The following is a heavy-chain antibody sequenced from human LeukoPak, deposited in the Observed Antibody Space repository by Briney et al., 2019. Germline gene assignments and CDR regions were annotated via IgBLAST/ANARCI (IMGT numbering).Heavy chain of an antibody. CDR3: ARTQDYLKCCSCYLPWFDP. J-gene: IGHJ5*02. D-gene: IGHD2-15*01. CDR1: GYTFTSYG. Sequence: ASVKVSCKASGYTFTSYGISWVRQAPGQGLEWMGWISAYNGNTNYAQKLQGRVTMTTDTSTSTAYMELRSLRSDDTAVYYCARTQDYLKCCSCYLPWFDPWGQGTLVTVSS. CDR2: ISAYNGNT. V-gene: IGHV1-18*04.